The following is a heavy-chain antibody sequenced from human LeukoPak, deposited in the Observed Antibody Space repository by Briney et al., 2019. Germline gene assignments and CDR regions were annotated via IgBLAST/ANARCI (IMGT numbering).Heavy chain of an antibody. Sequence: GGSLRLSCAASGFTFSSYEMNWVRQAPGKGLEWVSYISSSGSTIYYADSVKGRFTISRDNAKNSLYLQMNSLRGEDTAVYYCARGDDAFDIWGQGTMVTVSS. CDR3: ARGDDAFDI. J-gene: IGHJ3*02. V-gene: IGHV3-48*03. CDR2: ISSSGSTI. CDR1: GFTFSSYE.